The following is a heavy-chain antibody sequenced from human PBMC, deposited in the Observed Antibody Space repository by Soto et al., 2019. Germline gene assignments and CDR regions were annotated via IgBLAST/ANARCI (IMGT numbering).Heavy chain of an antibody. J-gene: IGHJ4*02. CDR2: ISYDGSNK. V-gene: IGHV3-30*18. Sequence: QVQLVESGGGVVQPGRSLRLSCAASGFTFSSYGMHCVRQAPGKGLEWVAVISYDGSNKYYADSVKGRFTISRDNSKNTLYLQMNSLRAEDTAVYYCAKDPRSGSYYDYFDYWGQGTLVTVSS. D-gene: IGHD1-26*01. CDR3: AKDPRSGSYYDYFDY. CDR1: GFTFSSYG.